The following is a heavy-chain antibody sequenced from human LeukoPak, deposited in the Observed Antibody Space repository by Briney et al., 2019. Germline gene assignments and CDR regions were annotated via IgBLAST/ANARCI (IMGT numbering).Heavy chain of an antibody. CDR2: ISGSGGDT. CDR3: AKEDYDDTYFYYGMDV. J-gene: IGHJ6*02. V-gene: IGHV3-23*01. D-gene: IGHD4-17*01. CDR1: GFTFSSYA. Sequence: GGSLRLSCAASGFTFSSYAMSWVRQAPGKGLEWVSGISGSGGDTFYADSVKGRFTISRDNSKNTLFLQMNSLRAEDTAVYYCAKEDYDDTYFYYGMDVWGQGTTVTVSS.